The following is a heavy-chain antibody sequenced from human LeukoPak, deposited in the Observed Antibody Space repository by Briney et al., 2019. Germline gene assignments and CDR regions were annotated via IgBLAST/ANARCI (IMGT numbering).Heavy chain of an antibody. Sequence: SETLSLTCTVSGGSISSYYWSWIRQPPGKGLEWIGYIYYSGSTNYNPSLKSRVTISVDTPKNQFSLKLSSVTAADTAVYYCARGRSGPLSAFDYWGQGTLVTVSS. CDR3: ARGRSGPLSAFDY. CDR1: GGSISSYY. J-gene: IGHJ4*02. D-gene: IGHD2-15*01. CDR2: IYYSGST. V-gene: IGHV4-59*01.